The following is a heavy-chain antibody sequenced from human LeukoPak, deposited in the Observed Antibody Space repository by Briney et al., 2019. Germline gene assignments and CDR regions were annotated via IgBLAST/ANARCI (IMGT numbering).Heavy chain of an antibody. CDR1: GFTFGDYS. D-gene: IGHD3-22*01. Sequence: GGSLRLSCTASGFTFGDYSMNWVRQAPGKGLEWVASVNTVSSYIYYADSMRGRFTISRDNAKNSLFLQMNSLRAEDTAVYYCARLRRNSDRSDFFYYYDHWGQGTLVTVSS. V-gene: IGHV3-21*01. CDR3: ARLRRNSDRSDFFYYYDH. J-gene: IGHJ4*02. CDR2: VNTVSSYI.